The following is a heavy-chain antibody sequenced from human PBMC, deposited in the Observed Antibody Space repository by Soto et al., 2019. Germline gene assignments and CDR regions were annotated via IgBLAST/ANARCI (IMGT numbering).Heavy chain of an antibody. CDR3: ASAQGYDNGNYVNY. CDR1: GFIFTSHA. CDR2: IAHDGRKF. J-gene: IGHJ4*02. V-gene: IGHV3-30-3*02. Sequence: QVQLVESGGGVVQPGRSLRLSCAASGFIFTSHAIHWVRQAPGKGLEWVASIAHDGRKFYSEESVKGRFTISRDNSEYTLYLQMNSLRSKDKAVYYFASAQGYDNGNYVNYWGQGILVTVSS. D-gene: IGHD1-1*01.